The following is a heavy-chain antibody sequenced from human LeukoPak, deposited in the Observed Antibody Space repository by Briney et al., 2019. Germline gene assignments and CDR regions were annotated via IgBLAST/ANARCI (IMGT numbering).Heavy chain of an antibody. CDR1: GFTFSSYA. V-gene: IGHV3-30-3*01. CDR2: ISYDGSNK. CDR3: ARIAPYYCDSSGYYYGAFDI. Sequence: PGRSLRLSCAASGFTFSSYAMHWVRQAPGKGLEWVAVISYDGSNKYYADSVKGRFTISRDNSKNTLYLQMNSLRAEDTAVYYCARIAPYYCDSSGYYYGAFDIWGQGTMVTVSS. J-gene: IGHJ3*02. D-gene: IGHD3-22*01.